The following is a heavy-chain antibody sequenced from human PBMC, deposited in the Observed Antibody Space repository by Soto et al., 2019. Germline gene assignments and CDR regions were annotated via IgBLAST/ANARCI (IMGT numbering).Heavy chain of an antibody. CDR1: GGTFSSYA. CDR3: ARDRSKTYYYDSSGYTLDY. J-gene: IGHJ4*02. CDR2: IIPIFGTA. Sequence: QVQLVQSGAEVKKPGSSVKVSCKASGGTFSSYAISWVRQAPGQGLEWMGGIIPIFGTANYAQKFQGRVTITADESTSTAYMELSSLRSEDTAVYYCARDRSKTYYYDSSGYTLDYWGQGTLVTVSS. D-gene: IGHD3-22*01. V-gene: IGHV1-69*12.